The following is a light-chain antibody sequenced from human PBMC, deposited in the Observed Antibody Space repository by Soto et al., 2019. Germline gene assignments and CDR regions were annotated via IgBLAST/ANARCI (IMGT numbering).Light chain of an antibody. Sequence: QSVLTQPASVSGSPGQSITISCTGTSSVVGAYNYVSWYQQHPAKVPKLMIYDVSSRPSGVSDRFSGSKSGNTASLTISGLQAEDEADYYCYSYTSSSTYVFGTGTKVTVL. CDR3: YSYTSSSTYV. CDR1: SSVVGAYNY. V-gene: IGLV2-14*01. J-gene: IGLJ1*01. CDR2: DVS.